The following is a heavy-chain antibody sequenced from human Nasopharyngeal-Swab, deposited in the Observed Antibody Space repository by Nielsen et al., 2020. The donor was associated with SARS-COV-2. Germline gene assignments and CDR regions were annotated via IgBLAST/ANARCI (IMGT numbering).Heavy chain of an antibody. J-gene: IGHJ4*02. CDR2: ISYDGSNK. D-gene: IGHD3-22*01. V-gene: IGHV3-30-3*01. CDR3: ASTPLDSSGYYYAFHY. CDR1: GFTFSRYI. Sequence: GEFLKISCAASGFTFSRYIMHWVRQAPGKGLEWVAVISYDGSNKYYADSVKGRFTISRDISKNTLYLQMNSLRAEDTAVFYCASTPLDSSGYYYAFHYWGRGTLVTVSS.